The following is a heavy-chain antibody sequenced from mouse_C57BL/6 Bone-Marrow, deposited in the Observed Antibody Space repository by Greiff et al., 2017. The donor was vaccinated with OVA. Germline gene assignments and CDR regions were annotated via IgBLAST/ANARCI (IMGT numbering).Heavy chain of an antibody. CDR2: IYPGDGDT. J-gene: IGHJ1*03. CDR3: TIYGYGWYIDV. CDR1: GYAFSSSW. V-gene: IGHV1-82*01. Sequence: QVQLQQSGPELVKPGASVKISCKASGYAFSSSWMNWVKQRPGKGLEWIGRIYPGDGDTNYNGKFKGKATLTADTSSSTAYMQLSSLTSEDSAVYFCTIYGYGWYIDVWGKGTSVTVSS. D-gene: IGHD2-2*01.